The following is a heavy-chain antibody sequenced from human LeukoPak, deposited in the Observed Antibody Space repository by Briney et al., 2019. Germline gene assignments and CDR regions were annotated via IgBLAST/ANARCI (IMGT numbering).Heavy chain of an antibody. CDR1: GFTFSSYG. D-gene: IGHD6-13*01. CDR2: IWYDGSKK. J-gene: IGHJ6*03. Sequence: GGSLKLSCAASGFTFSSYGMYWVRQAPGKGLEWVAVIWYDGSKKYYADSVKGRFTISRDNSKNTLYLQMNSLRVEDTAMYYCAKQYSTWYSGMFDYYMDVWGKGATVTVSS. CDR3: AKQYSTWYSGMFDYYMDV. V-gene: IGHV3-33*06.